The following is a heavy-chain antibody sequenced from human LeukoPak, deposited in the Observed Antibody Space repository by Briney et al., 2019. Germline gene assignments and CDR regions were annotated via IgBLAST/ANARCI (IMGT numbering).Heavy chain of an antibody. J-gene: IGHJ4*02. Sequence: GGSLRLSCAVSGFTFSTYWMHWVRQVPGKGLVWVSRINNDGSSTSYADSVKGRFTISRDNAKNTLYLQMNSLRAEDTAVYYCARDPVIMRTTQNFDYWGQGTLVTVSS. V-gene: IGHV3-74*01. CDR2: INNDGSST. CDR3: ARDPVIMRTTQNFDY. CDR1: GFTFSTYW. D-gene: IGHD1-26*01.